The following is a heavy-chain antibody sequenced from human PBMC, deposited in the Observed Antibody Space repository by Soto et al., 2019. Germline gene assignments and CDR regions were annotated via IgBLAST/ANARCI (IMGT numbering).Heavy chain of an antibody. CDR2: IKSKTDGGTT. J-gene: IGHJ6*02. CDR1: GFTFSNAW. D-gene: IGHD6-13*01. CDR3: TTDFAYSSSWYIAYYYYYGMDV. Sequence: PGGSLRLSCAASGFTFSNAWMNWVRQAQGKGLEWVGRIKSKTDGGTTDYAAPVKGRFTISRDDSKNTLYLQMNSLKTEDTAVYYCTTDFAYSSSWYIAYYYYYGMDVWGQGTTVTVS. V-gene: IGHV3-15*07.